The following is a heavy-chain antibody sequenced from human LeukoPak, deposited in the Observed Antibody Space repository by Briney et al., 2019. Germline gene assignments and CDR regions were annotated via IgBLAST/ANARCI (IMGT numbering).Heavy chain of an antibody. Sequence: ASVKVSCKASGGTFSSYAISWVRQAPGQGLEWMGGIIPILGIANYAQKFQGRVTITADKSTSTAYMELSSLRSEDTAVYYCARGINGYNKARYFDYWGQGTLVTVSS. CDR3: ARGINGYNKARYFDY. J-gene: IGHJ4*02. CDR1: GGTFSSYA. V-gene: IGHV1-69*10. D-gene: IGHD5-24*01. CDR2: IIPILGIA.